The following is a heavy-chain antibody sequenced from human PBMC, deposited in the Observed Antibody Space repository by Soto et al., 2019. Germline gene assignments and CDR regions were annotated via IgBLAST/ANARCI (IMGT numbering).Heavy chain of an antibody. CDR2: IRSKAYGGTT. CDR3: TRDRPPLDYGDYEDYYYGMDV. D-gene: IGHD4-17*01. CDR1: GFTFGDYA. J-gene: IGHJ6*02. Sequence: GGSLRLSCTASGFTFGDYAMSWFRQAPGKGLEWVGFIRSKAYGGTTEYAASVKGRFTISRDDSKSIAYLQMNSLKTEDTAVYYCTRDRPPLDYGDYEDYYYGMDVWGQGTTVTVSS. V-gene: IGHV3-49*03.